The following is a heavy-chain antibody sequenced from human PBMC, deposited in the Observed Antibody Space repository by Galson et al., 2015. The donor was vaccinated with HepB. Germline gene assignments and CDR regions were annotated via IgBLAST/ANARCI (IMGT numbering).Heavy chain of an antibody. Sequence: SVKVSCKASAYTFTAYYMHWVRQAPGQGLEWMGRINPNSGGTVYAQKFLGRFTMTRDTSISTLYMELSSLTSDDTAVYYCARASGSGSYYDMDVWGQGTTVTVSS. J-gene: IGHJ6*02. CDR2: INPNSGGT. CDR1: AYTFTAYY. V-gene: IGHV1-2*06. D-gene: IGHD1-26*01. CDR3: ARASGSGSYYDMDV.